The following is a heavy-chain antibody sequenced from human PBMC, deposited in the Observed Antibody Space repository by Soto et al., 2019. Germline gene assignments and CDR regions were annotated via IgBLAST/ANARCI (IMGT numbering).Heavy chain of an antibody. V-gene: IGHV3-30-3*01. CDR1: GFPFSSYA. D-gene: IGHD3-22*01. J-gene: IGHJ6*02. CDR2: ISYDGSNK. CDR3: ARGSEVVIRTYYYGMDV. Sequence: PGGSLRLSCAASGFPFSSYAMHLVRQAPGKGLEWVAVISYDGSNKYYANSVKGRFTISRDNSKNTLYLQMNSLRAEDTAVYYCARGSEVVIRTYYYGMDVWGQGTTVTVSS.